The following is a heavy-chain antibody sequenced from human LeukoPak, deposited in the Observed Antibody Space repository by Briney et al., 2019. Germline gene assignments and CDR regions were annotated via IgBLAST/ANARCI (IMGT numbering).Heavy chain of an antibody. CDR1: GFTFSSYA. CDR3: AKDSGYYGSGSYCY. Sequence: GGSLRLSCAASGFTFSSYAMSWVRQAPGEGLEWVSAISTNGGSTYFADSVKGRFTISRDNSKNTLYLQMNSLRAEDTAVYYCAKDSGYYGSGSYCYWGQGTLVTVSS. V-gene: IGHV3-23*01. D-gene: IGHD3-10*01. CDR2: ISTNGGST. J-gene: IGHJ4*02.